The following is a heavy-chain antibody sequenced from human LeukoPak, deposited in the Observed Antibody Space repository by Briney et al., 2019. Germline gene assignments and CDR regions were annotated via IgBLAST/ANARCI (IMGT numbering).Heavy chain of an antibody. Sequence: GGSLRLSCAASGFTFSSYAMHWVRQAPGKGLEWVAVISYDGSNTYYADSVKGRFTISRDNSKNTLYLQMNSLRAEDTAVYYCARHSAEVEQWLVPAFDIWGQGTMVTVSS. J-gene: IGHJ3*02. CDR3: ARHSAEVEQWLVPAFDI. D-gene: IGHD6-19*01. V-gene: IGHV3-30-3*01. CDR2: ISYDGSNT. CDR1: GFTFSSYA.